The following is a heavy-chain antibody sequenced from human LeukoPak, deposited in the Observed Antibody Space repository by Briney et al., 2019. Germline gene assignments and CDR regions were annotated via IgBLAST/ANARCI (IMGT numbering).Heavy chain of an antibody. V-gene: IGHV3-7*01. CDR2: IKQDGAEE. CDR1: GFTFSSYW. J-gene: IGHJ4*02. Sequence: PGGSLRLSCAASGFTFSSYWMGWVRQAPGKGLEWVASIKQDGAEEHYVDSVKGRFTISRDNAENSLYLQMNSLRVEDTAVYYCASGSSGRYFLYFEYWAREPCSPSPQ. CDR3: ASGSSGRYFLYFEY. D-gene: IGHD6-19*01.